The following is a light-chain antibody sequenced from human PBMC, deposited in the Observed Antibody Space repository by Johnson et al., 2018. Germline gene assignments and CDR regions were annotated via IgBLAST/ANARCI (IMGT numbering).Light chain of an antibody. V-gene: IGLV1-51*02. Sequence: QSVLTQPPSVSAAPGQKVTISCSGSSSNIGNNYVSWYQQLPGTAPKLLIYENNKRPSGIPDRFSGSKSGTSATLGITGLQTGDEADYYSGTWDSSLSAGNVFGTGTKVTCL. J-gene: IGLJ1*01. CDR3: GTWDSSLSAGNV. CDR2: ENN. CDR1: SSNIGNNY.